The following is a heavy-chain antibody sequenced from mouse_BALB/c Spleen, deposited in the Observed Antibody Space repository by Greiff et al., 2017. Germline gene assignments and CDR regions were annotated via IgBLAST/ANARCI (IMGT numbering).Heavy chain of an antibody. CDR1: GFTFSDYY. CDR3: ARAGTTGRDFDY. D-gene: IGHD1-1*01. J-gene: IGHJ2*01. V-gene: IGHV5-4*02. CDR2: ISDGGSYT. Sequence: EVQGVESGGGLVKPGGSLKLSCAASGFTFSDYYMYWVRQTPEKRLEWVATISDGGSYTYYPDSVKGRFTISRDNAKNNLYLQMSSLKSEDTAMYYCARAGTTGRDFDYWGQGTTLTVSS.